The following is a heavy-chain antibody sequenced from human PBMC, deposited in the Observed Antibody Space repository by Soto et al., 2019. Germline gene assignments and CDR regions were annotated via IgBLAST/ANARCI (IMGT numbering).Heavy chain of an antibody. Sequence: PGGSLRLSCAASGFTFISYAMSWVRQAPGKGLEWVSAISGSGGSTYYADSVKGRFTISRDNSKNTLYLQMNSLRAEDTAVYYCAKVMVYIAAAPLDYWGQGTLVTVSS. CDR2: ISGSGGST. CDR1: GFTFISYA. V-gene: IGHV3-23*01. D-gene: IGHD6-13*01. J-gene: IGHJ4*02. CDR3: AKVMVYIAAAPLDY.